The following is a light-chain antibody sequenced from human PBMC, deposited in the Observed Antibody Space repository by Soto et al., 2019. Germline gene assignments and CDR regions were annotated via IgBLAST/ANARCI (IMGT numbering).Light chain of an antibody. V-gene: IGKV1-5*01. CDR1: HIISSW. Sequence: DIQMAQSPSTLSASVGDRVTITCRASHIISSWLAWYQQKPGKAPKLLIYDASSLETGVPSNFSGSGSGTEFTLTISSLQPEDFATYYCQQYNAYPWTFGQGTKVDIK. CDR3: QQYNAYPWT. CDR2: DAS. J-gene: IGKJ1*01.